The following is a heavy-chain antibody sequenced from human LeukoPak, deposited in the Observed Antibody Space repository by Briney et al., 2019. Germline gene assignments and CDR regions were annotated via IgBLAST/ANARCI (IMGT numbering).Heavy chain of an antibody. Sequence: PSETLSLTCAVYGGSFSGYYWSWIRQPPGKGLEWIGEINHSGGTNYNPSLKSRVTISVDTSKNQFSLKLSSVTAADTAVYYCARANSSSGFDYWGQGTLVTVSS. CDR1: GGSFSGYY. CDR3: ARANSSSGFDY. J-gene: IGHJ4*02. CDR2: INHSGGT. V-gene: IGHV4-34*01. D-gene: IGHD6-6*01.